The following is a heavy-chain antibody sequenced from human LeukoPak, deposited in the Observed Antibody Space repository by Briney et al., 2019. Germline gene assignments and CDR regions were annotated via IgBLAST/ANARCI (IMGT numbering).Heavy chain of an antibody. J-gene: IGHJ4*02. CDR3: VKDDGWVQYAN. V-gene: IGHV3-20*04. Sequence: GGSLRLSCAASGFTFDDYGMSWVRQAPGKGLEWVSGINWNGGSTGYADSVKGRFTISRDNSKNTVYLQMNSLSAEDAAVYYCVKDDGWVQYANWGQGTLVTVSS. CDR2: INWNGGST. CDR1: GFTFDDYG. D-gene: IGHD5-24*01.